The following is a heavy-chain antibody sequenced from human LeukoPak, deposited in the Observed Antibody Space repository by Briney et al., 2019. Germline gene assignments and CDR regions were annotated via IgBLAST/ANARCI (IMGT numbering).Heavy chain of an antibody. Sequence: GGSLRLSCAASGFTFSAFAMSWVRQALGKGLEWVSVITGSGGSTYYADSVKGRFTISRDNSRTTLYLQMNSLRADDTAVYYCAKSPTGYVPDRWGQGTLVTVSP. J-gene: IGHJ5*02. CDR2: ITGSGGST. CDR3: AKSPTGYVPDR. V-gene: IGHV3-23*01. CDR1: GFTFSAFA. D-gene: IGHD3-9*01.